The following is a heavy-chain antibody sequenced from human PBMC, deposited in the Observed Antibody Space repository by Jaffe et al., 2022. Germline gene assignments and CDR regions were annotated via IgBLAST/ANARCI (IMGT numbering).Heavy chain of an antibody. J-gene: IGHJ4*02. CDR2: SRNKANSYTT. Sequence: EVQLVESGGGLVQPGGSLRLSCEVSGFTFSDHYMDWVRQAPGKGLEWVARSRNKANSYTTEYAASVKGRFTISRDDSKNSLYLQMSSLKTEDTAVYYCARLRMADSGYYFDYWGQGTLVTVSS. V-gene: IGHV3-72*01. D-gene: IGHD3-10*01. CDR1: GFTFSDHY. CDR3: ARLRMADSGYYFDY.